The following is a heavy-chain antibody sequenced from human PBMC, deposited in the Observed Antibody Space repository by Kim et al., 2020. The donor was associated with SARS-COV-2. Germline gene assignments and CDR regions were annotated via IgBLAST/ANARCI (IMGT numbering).Heavy chain of an antibody. J-gene: IGHJ4*02. CDR1: GFTFSSYG. D-gene: IGHD2-2*01. Sequence: GGSLRLSCAASGFTFSSYGMSWVRQAPGKGLEWVSGISGSDGSTYYADSVKGRFTISRDNSKNTLYLQMNSLRAEDTAVYYCAASPSTSCYGALDYWGQGTLVTVSS. CDR3: AASPSTSCYGALDY. V-gene: IGHV3-23*01. CDR2: ISGSDGST.